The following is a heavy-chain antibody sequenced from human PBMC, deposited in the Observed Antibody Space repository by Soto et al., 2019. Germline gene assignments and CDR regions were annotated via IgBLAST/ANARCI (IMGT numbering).Heavy chain of an antibody. V-gene: IGHV1-18*01. Sequence: ASVKVSCKASGYTFTSYGISWVRQAPGQGLEWMGWISAYNGNTNYAQKLQGRVTMTTDTSTSTAYMELRSLRSDDTAVYYCARDPWSSSWTNYYYYGMDVWGQGTTVTVSS. CDR2: ISAYNGNT. D-gene: IGHD6-13*01. J-gene: IGHJ6*02. CDR3: ARDPWSSSWTNYYYYGMDV. CDR1: GYTFTSYG.